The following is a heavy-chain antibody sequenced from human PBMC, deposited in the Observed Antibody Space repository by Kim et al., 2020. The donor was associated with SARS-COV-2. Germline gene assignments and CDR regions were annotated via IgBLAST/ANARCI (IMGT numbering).Heavy chain of an antibody. D-gene: IGHD1-7*01. J-gene: IGHJ6*01. V-gene: IGHV4-34*01. CDR1: GGSFSGYY. CDR2: INHSGST. CDR3: ARGPGGLELRRYYGMDV. Sequence: SETLSLTCAVYGGSFSGYYWSWIRQPPGKGLEWIGEINHSGSTNYNPSLKSRVTISVDTSKNQFSLKLSPVTAADTAVFYCARGPGGLELRRYYGMDVWG.